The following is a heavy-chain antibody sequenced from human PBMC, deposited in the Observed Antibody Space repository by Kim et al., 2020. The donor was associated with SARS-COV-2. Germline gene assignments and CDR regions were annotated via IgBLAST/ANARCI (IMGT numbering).Heavy chain of an antibody. CDR3: ARSAYYYGSGRRPWPVVLNFDY. D-gene: IGHD3-10*01. CDR1: GFTFSSYG. J-gene: IGHJ4*02. CDR2: ISYDGSNK. Sequence: GGSLRLSCAASGFTFSSYGMHWVRQAPGKGLEWVAVISYDGSNKYYADSVKGRFTISRDNSKNTLYLQMNSLRAEDTAVYYCARSAYYYGSGRRPWPVVLNFDYWGQGTLVTVSS. V-gene: IGHV3-33*05.